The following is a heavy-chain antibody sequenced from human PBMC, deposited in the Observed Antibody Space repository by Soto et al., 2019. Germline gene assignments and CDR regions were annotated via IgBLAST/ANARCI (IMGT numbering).Heavy chain of an antibody. V-gene: IGHV3-33*01. J-gene: IGHJ6*02. CDR1: GFTFGSYG. CDR2: IWYDGSNK. D-gene: IGHD2-2*01. Sequence: GGSLRLSCAASGFTFGSYGMHWVRQAPGKGLEWVAVIWYDGSNKYYADSVKGRFTISRDNSKNTLYLQMNSLRAEDKAVYYCARSIVYCRSTSCYTGERYYYYGMDVWGQGTTVTVSS. CDR3: ARSIVYCRSTSCYTGERYYYYGMDV.